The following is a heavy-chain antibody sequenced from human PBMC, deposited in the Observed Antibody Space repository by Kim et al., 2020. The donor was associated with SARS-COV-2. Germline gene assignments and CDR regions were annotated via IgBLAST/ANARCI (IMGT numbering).Heavy chain of an antibody. V-gene: IGHV3-7*03. J-gene: IGHJ5*02. Sequence: DASEKYHVDSVKGRFTISRDNFKNSLYLQMNSLRAEDTAVYYWARGPQPWGRGTLVIVSS. CDR2: DASEK. CDR3: ARGPQP.